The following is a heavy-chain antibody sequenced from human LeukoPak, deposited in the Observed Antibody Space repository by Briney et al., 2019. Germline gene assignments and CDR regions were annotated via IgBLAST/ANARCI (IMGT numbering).Heavy chain of an antibody. CDR2: IYPGDSDT. Sequence: GESLKISCKGSGYSFTSYWIGWVRQMPGKGLEWMGIIYPGDSDTRYSPSFQGQVTISADKSISTAYLQWSSLKASDTAMYYCARQWSPLAGSYGWFDPWGQGTLVTVSS. CDR1: GYSFTSYW. J-gene: IGHJ5*02. CDR3: ARQWSPLAGSYGWFDP. V-gene: IGHV5-51*01. D-gene: IGHD3-10*01.